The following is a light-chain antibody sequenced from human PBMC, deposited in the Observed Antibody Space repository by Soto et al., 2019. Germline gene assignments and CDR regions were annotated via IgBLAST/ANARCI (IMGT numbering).Light chain of an antibody. CDR2: GAS. CDR1: QSINSF. V-gene: IGKV3-20*01. Sequence: DIVLTQSPGTLSLSPGERASLSCRASQSINSFLAWYQQRRGQAPRLLIHGASNRATGIPDRFSGSGSGTDFTLTISRLEPEDFAVYYCQQYGGSPRTFGQGTKVDI. CDR3: QQYGGSPRT. J-gene: IGKJ1*01.